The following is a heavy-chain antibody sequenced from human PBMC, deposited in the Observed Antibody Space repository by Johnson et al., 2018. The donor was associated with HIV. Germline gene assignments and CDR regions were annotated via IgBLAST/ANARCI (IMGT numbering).Heavy chain of an antibody. CDR1: GFTFSSYG. D-gene: IGHD6-25*01. J-gene: IGHJ3*02. Sequence: QVQLVESGGGVVQPGRSLRLSCAASGFTFSSYGMHWVRQAPGKGLAWVAVISYDGSNKYYADSVKGRFTISRDNAKNSLYLQMNSLRAEDTAVYYCASADTFDIWGQGTMVTVSS. V-gene: IGHV3-30*03. CDR3: ASADTFDI. CDR2: ISYDGSNK.